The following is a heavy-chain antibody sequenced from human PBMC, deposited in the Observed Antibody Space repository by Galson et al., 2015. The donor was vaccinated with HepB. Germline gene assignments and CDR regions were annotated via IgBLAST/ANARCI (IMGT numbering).Heavy chain of an antibody. J-gene: IGHJ4*02. V-gene: IGHV1-2*02. D-gene: IGHD3-22*01. CDR1: GYTFTGHY. CDR3: ARDQDYYYDSSGDYYVGGDFDF. CDR2: INPNNGAV. Sequence: SVKVSCKASGYTFTGHYLHWVRQAPGQGLEWLGWINPNNGAVYYGQKFQGRVTMTRDTSISTVYMELSRLTSDDTAVYYCARDQDYYYDSSGDYYVGGDFDFWGQGTLVTVSS.